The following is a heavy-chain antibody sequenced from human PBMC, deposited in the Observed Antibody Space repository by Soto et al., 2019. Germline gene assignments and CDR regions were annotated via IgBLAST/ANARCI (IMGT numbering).Heavy chain of an antibody. CDR1: GGPISSSSHY. CDR2: IFYNGNS. J-gene: IGHJ3*02. Sequence: HLPLQESGPGLVKPSETLSLTCTVSGGPISSSSHYWGWIRQSPGKGLEWIGSIFYNGNSYYNPSLRSRAAVSVETSRNQFSLRLSAMTAAVTALYNCVRQNAAAGYDVWNGYYANVFDMWGAGTMVTVSS. D-gene: IGHD3-3*01. V-gene: IGHV4-39*01. CDR3: VRQNAAAGYDVWNGYYANVFDM.